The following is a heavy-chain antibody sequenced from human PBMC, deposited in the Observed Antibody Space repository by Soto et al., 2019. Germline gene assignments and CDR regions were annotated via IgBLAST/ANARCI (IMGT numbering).Heavy chain of an antibody. Sequence: GGSLRLSCAASGFTFSSYAMSWVRQAPGKGLEWVSAISGSGGSTYYADSVKGRFTISRDNSKNTLYLQMNSLRAEDTAVYYCAKGTYYYDSSGATTIDYWGQGTLVTVSS. V-gene: IGHV3-23*01. CDR1: GFTFSSYA. CDR3: AKGTYYYDSSGATTIDY. J-gene: IGHJ4*02. D-gene: IGHD3-22*01. CDR2: ISGSGGST.